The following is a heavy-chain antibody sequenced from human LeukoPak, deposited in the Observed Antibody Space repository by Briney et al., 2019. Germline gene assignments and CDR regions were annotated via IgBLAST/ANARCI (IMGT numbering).Heavy chain of an antibody. Sequence: GGSLRLSCAASGFTFSSYAMSWVRQAPGKGLEWVSAISGSGGSTYYADSVKGRFTISRDNAKNSLYLQMNSLRAEDTALYYCAKDYDFWSGFDYWGQGTLVTVSS. CDR3: AKDYDFWSGFDY. V-gene: IGHV3-23*01. CDR1: GFTFSSYA. D-gene: IGHD3-3*01. J-gene: IGHJ4*02. CDR2: ISGSGGST.